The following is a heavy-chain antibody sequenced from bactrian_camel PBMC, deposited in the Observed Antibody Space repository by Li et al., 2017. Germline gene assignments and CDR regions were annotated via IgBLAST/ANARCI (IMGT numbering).Heavy chain of an antibody. CDR2: ITSGGDST. V-gene: IGHV3S25*01. Sequence: QLVESGGGLVQPGGSLRLSCAASGFTFSSHWVHWVRQAPGKGLEWVSSITSGGDSTYYADTVKGRFTISRDNGKNTVFLQMNSLKPEDTAVYYCVRAASSQMGWADFGYWGQGTQVTVS. D-gene: IGHD5*01. CDR3: VRAASSQMGWADFGY. CDR1: GFTFSSHW. J-gene: IGHJ6*01.